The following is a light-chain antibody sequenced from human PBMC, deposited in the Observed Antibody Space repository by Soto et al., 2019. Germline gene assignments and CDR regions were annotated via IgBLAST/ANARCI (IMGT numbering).Light chain of an antibody. Sequence: VLTQSPVTLSLSPGEGATLACRAIQTISSNFLAWYQQKPGQAPRLLIYGVSIRATGIPDRFSGSGSGTDFTLTISRLEPEDFAVYYCQQCGSSPWTFGQGTTVEIK. CDR2: GVS. CDR1: QTISSNF. J-gene: IGKJ1*01. CDR3: QQCGSSPWT. V-gene: IGKV3-20*01.